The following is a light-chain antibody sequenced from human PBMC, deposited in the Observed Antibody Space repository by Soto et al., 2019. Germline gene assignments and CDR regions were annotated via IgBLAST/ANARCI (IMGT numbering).Light chain of an antibody. CDR3: SSYAGYDNYYL. V-gene: IGLV2-8*01. J-gene: IGLJ1*01. CDR2: EVT. CDR1: YNDVGGYDY. Sequence: QSALTQPPSASGSPGQSVTISCTGSYNDVGGYDYVSWYQQHPGKAPKLLIYEVTRRPSGVPDRFSGSKSEITASLTVSGLQAEDEADYYCSSYAGYDNYYLFGSGTKVTVL.